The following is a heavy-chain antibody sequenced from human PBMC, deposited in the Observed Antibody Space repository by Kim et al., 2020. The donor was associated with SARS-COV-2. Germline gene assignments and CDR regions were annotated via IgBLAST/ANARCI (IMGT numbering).Heavy chain of an antibody. CDR2: ISNSGGST. J-gene: IGHJ3*02. CDR3: ARAVGQSSGTTWAWALDI. CDR1: GFTFSSYA. D-gene: IGHD3-22*01. V-gene: IGHV3-23*01. Sequence: GGSLRLSCAASGFTFSSYAMSWVRQAPGKGLEWVLSISNSGGSTYYADSVRGRFTISRDNSKNTVYVQMNILRAEDTAVYYCARAVGQSSGTTWAWALDIWGQGTMVTVSS.